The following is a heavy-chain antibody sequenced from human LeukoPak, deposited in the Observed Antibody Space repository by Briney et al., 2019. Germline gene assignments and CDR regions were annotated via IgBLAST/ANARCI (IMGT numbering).Heavy chain of an antibody. V-gene: IGHV3-74*01. D-gene: IGHD2-15*01. CDR3: TRRVSATRWFAP. Sequence: GGSLRLSCAASGFTFSDYWMHWVRQAPGKGLEWVSRIIGDGSTTIYADSVKGRFTISRDNAENTMYLQMNSLRVEDTAVYYCTRRVSATRWFAPWGQGTLVTVSS. CDR1: GFTFSDYW. J-gene: IGHJ5*02. CDR2: IIGDGSTT.